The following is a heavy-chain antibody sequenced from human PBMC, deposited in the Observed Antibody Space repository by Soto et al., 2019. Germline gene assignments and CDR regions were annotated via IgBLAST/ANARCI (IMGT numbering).Heavy chain of an antibody. Sequence: QLQLQESGSGLVRPSQTLSLTCTVSGASLSSAGYSWSWIRQTPGKGLEWIGYIFHTGTTYYTPSVKSRVTISLDGSKNQFSLELTSVTAADTAVYVCARDRWNRYYTWFDSWGRGIDVTVSS. D-gene: IGHD3-3*01. V-gene: IGHV4-30-2*01. J-gene: IGHJ5*01. CDR2: IFHTGTT. CDR3: ARDRWNRYYTWFDS. CDR1: GASLSSAGYS.